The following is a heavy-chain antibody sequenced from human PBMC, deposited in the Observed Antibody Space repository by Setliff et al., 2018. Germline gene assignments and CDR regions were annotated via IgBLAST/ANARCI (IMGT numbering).Heavy chain of an antibody. J-gene: IGHJ4*02. D-gene: IGHD3-10*01. Sequence: SETLSLTCSVSGASISSYYWSWIRQPPGKGLEWIGYIYTSGTTKYNPSLKSRVTISIDTSKSQFSLNLSSVTAADTAVYYCARIAYGSGSYYFDYWGQGTLVNVSS. V-gene: IGHV4-4*08. CDR1: GASISSYY. CDR2: IYTSGTT. CDR3: ARIAYGSGSYYFDY.